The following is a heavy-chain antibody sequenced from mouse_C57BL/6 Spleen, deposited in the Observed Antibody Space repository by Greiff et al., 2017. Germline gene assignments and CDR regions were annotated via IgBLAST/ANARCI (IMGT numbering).Heavy chain of an antibody. V-gene: IGHV1-69*01. CDR2: IDPSDSYT. Sequence: VQLQQPGAELVMPGASVKLSCKASGYTFTSYWMHWVKQRPGQGLEWIGEIDPSDSYTNYNPKFKGKSTLTVDQSSSTAYLQLSSLTSEDSAVYYCAIWLRRDYYAMDYWGQGTSVTVSS. CDR3: AIWLRRDYYAMDY. J-gene: IGHJ4*01. CDR1: GYTFTSYW. D-gene: IGHD2-2*01.